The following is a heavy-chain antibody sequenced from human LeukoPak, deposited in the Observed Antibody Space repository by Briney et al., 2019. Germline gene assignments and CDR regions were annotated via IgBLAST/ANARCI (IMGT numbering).Heavy chain of an antibody. CDR2: INHSGST. CDR1: GGSIISSDYH. V-gene: IGHV4-39*07. J-gene: IGHJ1*01. CDR3: ALGRASFQH. Sequence: SETLSLICTVSGGSIISSDYHWGWVRQPPGKGLEWIGEINHSGSTNYNPSLKSRVTISVDTSKNQFSLKLSSVTAADTAVYYCALGRASFQHWGQGTLVTVSS. D-gene: IGHD1-26*01.